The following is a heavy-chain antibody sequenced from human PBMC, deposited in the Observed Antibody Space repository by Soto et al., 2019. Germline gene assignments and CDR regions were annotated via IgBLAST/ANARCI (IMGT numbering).Heavy chain of an antibody. D-gene: IGHD6-13*01. Sequence: GGAPRISCAASGFTSRSYSMTWVRPAPGKGLEWVSFISSSSRTIYYADSVKGRVTISRDNAKNSLYLQMSSLRDEDTAVYYCAFRIAARHGMVVWGQGTTVTVSS. CDR1: GFTSRSYS. J-gene: IGHJ6*02. CDR2: ISSSSRTI. CDR3: AFRIAARHGMVV. V-gene: IGHV3-48*02.